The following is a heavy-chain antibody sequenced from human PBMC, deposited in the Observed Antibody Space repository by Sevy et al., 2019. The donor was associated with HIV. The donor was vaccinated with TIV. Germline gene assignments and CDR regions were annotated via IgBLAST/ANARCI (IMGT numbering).Heavy chain of an antibody. CDR3: ARQSGYHFYGMDV. CDR1: GYTFSDYY. D-gene: IGHD3-16*02. Sequence: ASVKVSCKASGYTFSDYYIHWVRQAPGQGLEWMGWINPNSGGTNYAQKFQGRVTMTRDTSITTAYMELSRMRSDDTAVYYCARQSGYHFYGMDVWGQGTTVTVSS. CDR2: INPNSGGT. J-gene: IGHJ6*02. V-gene: IGHV1-2*02.